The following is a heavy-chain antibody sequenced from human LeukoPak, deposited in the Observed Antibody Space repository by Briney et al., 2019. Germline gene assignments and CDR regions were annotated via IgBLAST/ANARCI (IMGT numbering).Heavy chain of an antibody. J-gene: IGHJ3*02. CDR1: GGSLSSYY. CDR2: IYYSGST. CDR3: ARGEYYYDSSGLPDAFDI. Sequence: PSETLSLTCTVSGGSLSSYYWSWIRQPPGKGLEWVGYIYYSGSTDYNPSLKSRVTISVDTSKNQFSLKLSSVTAADTAVYFCARGEYYYDSSGLPDAFDIGGQGTMVTVS. D-gene: IGHD3-22*01. V-gene: IGHV4-59*01.